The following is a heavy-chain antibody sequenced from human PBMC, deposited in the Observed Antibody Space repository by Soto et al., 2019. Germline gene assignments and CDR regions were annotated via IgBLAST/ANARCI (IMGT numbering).Heavy chain of an antibody. Sequence: EVHLVESGGELVQPGGSLRLSCVASGFTFSSYSMNWVRQVPGKGLEWVSYIRGVSDVIYYADSVKGRFTISRYNAKNSLYLQMNGLRAEDTAVYYCVRDPIYAFDMWGHGTMVTVSS. CDR1: GFTFSSYS. D-gene: IGHD2-21*01. V-gene: IGHV3-48*01. CDR3: VRDPIYAFDM. J-gene: IGHJ3*02. CDR2: IRGVSDVI.